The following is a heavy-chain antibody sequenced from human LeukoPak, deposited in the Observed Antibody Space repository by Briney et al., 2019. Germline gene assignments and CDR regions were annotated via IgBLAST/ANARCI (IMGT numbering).Heavy chain of an antibody. CDR1: GDSLSSGRYY. V-gene: IGHV4-61*02. Sequence: SQTVSLTRTVSGDSLSSGRYYWPWLRRPAGKGLVWIGRISSIGSTTYNPSLKSRVTISIDTSKKQSSLDLSAVSAPDTALYYCARSPSPRGYYFDLWGLGTVVAVSS. CDR3: ARSPSPRGYYFDL. CDR2: ISSIGST. D-gene: IGHD6-13*01. J-gene: IGHJ4*02.